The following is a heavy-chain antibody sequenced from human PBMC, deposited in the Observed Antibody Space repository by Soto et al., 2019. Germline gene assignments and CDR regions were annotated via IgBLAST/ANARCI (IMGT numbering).Heavy chain of an antibody. Sequence: QVQLVESGGGVVQPGTSLRLSCAASGSTFSNYGMHWVRQAPGKGLEWVAVVWYDGTTKFYPDSVKGRFTISRDNSNNKLYLQMNSLRVEDTAVYYCATVDNYYGSVFCGPGTLVTVSS. D-gene: IGHD3-10*01. V-gene: IGHV3-33*01. CDR1: GSTFSNYG. CDR2: VWYDGTTK. J-gene: IGHJ4*02. CDR3: ATVDNYYGSVF.